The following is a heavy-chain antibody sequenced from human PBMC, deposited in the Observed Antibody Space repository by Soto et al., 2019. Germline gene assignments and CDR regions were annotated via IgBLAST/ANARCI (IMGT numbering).Heavy chain of an antibody. V-gene: IGHV3-66*01. D-gene: IGHD4-17*01. J-gene: IGHJ3*02. Sequence: EVQLVESGGGLVQPGGSLRLSCAASGFTVSSNYMSWVRQAPGKGLEWVSVIYSGGITYYADSVKGRFTISRDNSKNTLYLQMNSLRAEDTAVYYCARDNYGDYENDAFDIWGQGTMVTVSS. CDR1: GFTVSSNY. CDR3: ARDNYGDYENDAFDI. CDR2: IYSGGIT.